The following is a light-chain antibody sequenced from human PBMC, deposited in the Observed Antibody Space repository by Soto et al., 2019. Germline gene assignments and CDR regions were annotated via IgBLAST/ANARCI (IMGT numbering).Light chain of an antibody. V-gene: IGKV2D-29*01. Sequence: DIVMTQTPLSLSVTPGQPASISCKSSQSFLHSDGKTYLCWYLQKSGQPPQLLIYEVSNRFSGVPDRFTGSGSGTDFTLRISRVEAEDVGVYYCLQATQFPWTFGQGTKVDIK. CDR2: EVS. CDR3: LQATQFPWT. J-gene: IGKJ1*01. CDR1: QSFLHSDGKTY.